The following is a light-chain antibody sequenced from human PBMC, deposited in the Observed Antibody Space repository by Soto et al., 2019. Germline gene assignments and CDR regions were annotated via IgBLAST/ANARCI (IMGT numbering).Light chain of an antibody. CDR1: QSVSNN. CDR3: QQYHNWPLT. V-gene: IGKV3-15*01. CDR2: GAS. J-gene: IGKJ4*01. Sequence: EIVMTQSPTTLSVSPGERATLSCRASQSVSNNLAWYQQKPGQAPRLLIYGASTRATGIPARFSGSGSGTEFTLTVSSLQSEDFAVYSCQQYHNWPLTFGGGTKV.